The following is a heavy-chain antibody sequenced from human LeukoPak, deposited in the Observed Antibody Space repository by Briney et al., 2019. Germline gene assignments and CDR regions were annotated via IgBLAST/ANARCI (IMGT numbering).Heavy chain of an antibody. D-gene: IGHD3-22*01. CDR1: GGTFSSYA. J-gene: IGHJ5*02. Sequence: SVKVSCKASGGTFSSYAISWVRQAPGQGLEWMGGIIPIFGTANYAQKFQGRVTMTTDTSTSTAYMELRSLRSDDTAVYYCARTVREDYYDSSGYYYRWGQGTLVTVSS. CDR3: ARTVREDYYDSSGYYYR. V-gene: IGHV1-69*05. CDR2: IIPIFGTA.